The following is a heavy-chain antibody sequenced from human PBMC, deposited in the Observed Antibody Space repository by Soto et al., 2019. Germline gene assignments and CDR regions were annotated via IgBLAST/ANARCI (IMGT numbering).Heavy chain of an antibody. CDR1: GGSIRSYY. V-gene: IGHV4-59*01. CDR3: ARVWGYYFDY. CDR2: IYYSGST. D-gene: IGHD3-10*01. Sequence: QVQLQESGPGLVKPSETLSLTCTVSGGSIRSYYWSWIRQPPGKGLEWIGHIYYSGSTNYNPSLXSXVXIXXDTSKNQFSLKLSSVTAADTAVYYCARVWGYYFDYWGQGTLVTVSS. J-gene: IGHJ4*02.